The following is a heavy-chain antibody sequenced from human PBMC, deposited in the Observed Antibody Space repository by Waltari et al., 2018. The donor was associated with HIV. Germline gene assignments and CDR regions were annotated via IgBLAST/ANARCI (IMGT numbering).Heavy chain of an antibody. CDR2: SSAYNGNT. J-gene: IGHJ5*01. V-gene: IGHV1-18*01. D-gene: IGHD2-15*01. CDR3: ARIVRNWFDS. Sequence: QVQLVQSGAEVKKPGASVKVSCKASGYNFTNYGISWVRQAPGQGLECMGWSSAYNGNTKDAKKFQDRVTMTTETSTSTAYMDLRRLRSDDTAVYYCARIVRNWFDSWGQGTLVTVSS. CDR1: GYNFTNYG.